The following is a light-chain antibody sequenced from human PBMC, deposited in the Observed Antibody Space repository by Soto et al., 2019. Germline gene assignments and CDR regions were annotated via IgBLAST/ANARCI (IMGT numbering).Light chain of an antibody. CDR3: QQYGSSPRT. Sequence: ESVLSQSPGTLSLSPGERATLSCRASQSISGSHLAWYQQKPGQAPRLLIFGASTRAAGFPDRFSGSGSGTDFTLTISRLEPEDFAVYYCQQYGSSPRTFGQGTKVDIK. V-gene: IGKV3-20*01. CDR1: QSISGSH. J-gene: IGKJ1*01. CDR2: GAS.